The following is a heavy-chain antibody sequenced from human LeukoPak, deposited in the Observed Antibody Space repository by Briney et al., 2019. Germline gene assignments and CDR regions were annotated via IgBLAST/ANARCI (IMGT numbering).Heavy chain of an antibody. V-gene: IGHV1-69*13. Sequence: SVTVSFTASGGTFSSYAISWVRQAPGQGLEWMGGIIPIFGTANYAQKFQGRVTITADESTSTAYMELSSLRSEDTAVYYCASHKSTGTIFYYYYGMDVWGQGTTVTVSS. CDR2: IIPIFGTA. D-gene: IGHD1-7*01. J-gene: IGHJ6*02. CDR3: ASHKSTGTIFYYYYGMDV. CDR1: GGTFSSYA.